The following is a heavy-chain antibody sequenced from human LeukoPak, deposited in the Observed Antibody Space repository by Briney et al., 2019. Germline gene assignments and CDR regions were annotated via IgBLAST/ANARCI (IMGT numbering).Heavy chain of an antibody. V-gene: IGHV3-21*01. CDR2: ISSSSYI. Sequence: GGSLRLSCAASGFTFSSYSMNWVRQAPGKGLEWVSSISSSSYIYYADSVKGRFTISRDNAKNSLYLQMNSLRAEDTAVYYCARVNITIFGVVIDYWGQGTLVTVSS. CDR1: GFTFSSYS. J-gene: IGHJ4*02. CDR3: ARVNITIFGVVIDY. D-gene: IGHD3-3*01.